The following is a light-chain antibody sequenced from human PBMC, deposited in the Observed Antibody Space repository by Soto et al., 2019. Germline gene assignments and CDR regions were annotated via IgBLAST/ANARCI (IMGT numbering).Light chain of an antibody. Sequence: DIQMTQSPSTLSASVGDRVTITCRASQSISSWLAWYQQKPGKAPKLLIYDASSLESGVPSRFSGSGSGTVFTLTINSLHPEDFATYYCQQSFSEPPLSFGGGTRVEVK. J-gene: IGKJ4*01. V-gene: IGKV1-5*01. CDR1: QSISSW. CDR3: QQSFSEPPLS. CDR2: DAS.